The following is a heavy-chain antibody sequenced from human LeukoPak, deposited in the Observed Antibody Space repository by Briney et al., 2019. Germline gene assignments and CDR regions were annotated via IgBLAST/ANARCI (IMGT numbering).Heavy chain of an antibody. CDR1: GGSISSSSYY. CDR2: IYYSGST. Sequence: SETLSLTCTVSGGSISSSSYYWGWIRQPPGKGLEWIGSIYYSGSTYYSPSLKSRLAISVDTSKNQFSLKLSSVTAADTAVYYCANSDSSGYYVDYWGQGTLVTVSS. CDR3: ANSDSSGYYVDY. J-gene: IGHJ4*02. V-gene: IGHV4-39*07. D-gene: IGHD3-22*01.